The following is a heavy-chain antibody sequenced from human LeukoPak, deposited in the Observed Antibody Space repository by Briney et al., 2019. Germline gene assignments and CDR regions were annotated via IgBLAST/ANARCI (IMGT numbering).Heavy chain of an antibody. CDR1: GFMFRDAA. V-gene: IGHV3-23*01. J-gene: IGHJ3*01. CDR2: IASSGLNT. CDR3: ARDIELST. Sequence: PGGSLRLSCAASGFMFRDAAMTWVRQAPGKGLEWVSLIASSGLNTYYADSVRGRFTISRDNSKNTLSLQMNSLRVEDTAIYYCARDIELSTWGLGTLVTASS. D-gene: IGHD5-12*01.